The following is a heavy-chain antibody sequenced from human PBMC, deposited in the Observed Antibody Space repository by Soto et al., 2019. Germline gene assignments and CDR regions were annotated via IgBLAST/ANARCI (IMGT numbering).Heavy chain of an antibody. CDR3: AYSHRYGDYIIDY. Sequence: QITLKESGPTLVKPTQTLTLTCTFSGFSLSTSGVSVGWVRQPPGEALEWLALIYWDDDKRYRSSLKSRLTLTHGTSNTQVVLTMTNMAPVDTATYYCAYSHRYGDYIIDYWGQGTLVTVST. V-gene: IGHV2-5*02. CDR1: GFSLSTSGVS. D-gene: IGHD4-17*01. CDR2: IYWDDDK. J-gene: IGHJ4*02.